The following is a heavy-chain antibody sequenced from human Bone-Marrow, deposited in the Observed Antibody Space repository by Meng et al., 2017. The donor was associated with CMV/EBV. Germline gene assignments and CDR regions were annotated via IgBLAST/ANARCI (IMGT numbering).Heavy chain of an antibody. CDR1: GFTFSSYW. Sequence: GESLKISCAASGFTFSSYWMSWVRQAPGKGLEWVANIKQDGSEKYYVDSVKGRFTISRDNAKNSLYLQMNSLRAEDTAVYYCARANDFWSGYNYYYYGMDVWAQGTTVTFSS. CDR3: ARANDFWSGYNYYYYGMDV. CDR2: IKQDGSEK. J-gene: IGHJ6*02. V-gene: IGHV3-7*01. D-gene: IGHD3-3*01.